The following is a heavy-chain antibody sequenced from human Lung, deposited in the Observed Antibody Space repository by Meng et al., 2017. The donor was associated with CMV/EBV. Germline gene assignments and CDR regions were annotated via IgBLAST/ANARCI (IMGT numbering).Heavy chain of an antibody. J-gene: IGHJ6*02. CDR2: ISWDGGST. Sequence: SCAASGFTFDDYAMHWVRQAPGKGLEWVSLISWDGGSTYYADSVKGRFTISRDNSKNSLYLQMNSLRAEDTALYYCAKEYIAAAGTDYYYGMDVWGQGXTVTVSS. V-gene: IGHV3-43D*03. D-gene: IGHD6-13*01. CDR3: AKEYIAAAGTDYYYGMDV. CDR1: GFTFDDYA.